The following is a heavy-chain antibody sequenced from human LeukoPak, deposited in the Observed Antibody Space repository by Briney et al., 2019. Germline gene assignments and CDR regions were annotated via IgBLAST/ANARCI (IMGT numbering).Heavy chain of an antibody. CDR1: GYIYTSYW. CDR2: IYPGDSDT. Sequence: GESLKISCNSSGYIYTSYWIGWVRQMPGKGLEWMGIIYPGDSDTRYSPSFQGQVTISADKSISTAYLQWSSLKASDTAMYYCGRRGATFFDYWGQGTLVTVSS. V-gene: IGHV5-51*01. J-gene: IGHJ4*02. D-gene: IGHD4/OR15-4a*01. CDR3: GRRGATFFDY.